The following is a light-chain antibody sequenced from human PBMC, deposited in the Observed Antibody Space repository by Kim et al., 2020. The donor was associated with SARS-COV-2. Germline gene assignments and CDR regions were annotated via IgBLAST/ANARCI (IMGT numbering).Light chain of an antibody. CDR1: QSISSSY. Sequence: LSPRERATLPCRASQSISSSYLGWYQQKPRPAPRLLICGASSRAASIPDRFSGGGSATDFTLTISRLEPEDFAVYYCQHYGSAPYSFGQGTKLEI. J-gene: IGKJ2*03. CDR3: QHYGSAPYS. CDR2: GAS. V-gene: IGKV3-20*01.